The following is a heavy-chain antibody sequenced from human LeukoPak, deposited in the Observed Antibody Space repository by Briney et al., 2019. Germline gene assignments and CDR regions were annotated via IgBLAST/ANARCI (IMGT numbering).Heavy chain of an antibody. CDR2: IYTSGST. V-gene: IGHV4-4*07. CDR1: GGSISSYY. J-gene: IGHJ6*03. Sequence: SETLSLTCTVSGGSISSYYWSWIRQPAGKGLEWIGRIYTSGSTNYNPSLKSRVTMSVDTSKNQFSLKLSSVTAADTAVYYCARRAIFGVYYYYMDVWGKGTTVTVSS. CDR3: ARRAIFGVYYYYMDV. D-gene: IGHD3-3*01.